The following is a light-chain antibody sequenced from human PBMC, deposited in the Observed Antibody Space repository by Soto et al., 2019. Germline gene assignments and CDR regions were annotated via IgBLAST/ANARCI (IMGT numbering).Light chain of an antibody. CDR2: GAS. Sequence: AIRMTQSPSSLSASAGDRVAIACRASQDVGSYLAWYQQKPGQAPKLLIYGASILQSGVPSRFSAGGSGTEFTLTISCLQSEDFATYYCQHYKNYPWTFGQGTKLEMK. V-gene: IGKV1-8*01. J-gene: IGKJ1*01. CDR3: QHYKNYPWT. CDR1: QDVGSY.